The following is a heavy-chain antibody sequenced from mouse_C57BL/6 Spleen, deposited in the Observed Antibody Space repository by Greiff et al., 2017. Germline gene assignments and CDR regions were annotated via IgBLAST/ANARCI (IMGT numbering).Heavy chain of an antibody. V-gene: IGHV1-52*01. CDR2: IDPSDSET. D-gene: IGHD3-2*02. CDR3: ASQTAQASWFAD. Sequence: VQLQQPGAELVRPGSSVKLSCKASGYTFTSYWMHWVKQRPIQGLEWIGNIDPSDSETHYNQKFKDKATLTVDKSSSTAYMQLSSLTSEDSAVYYCASQTAQASWFADWGQGTLVTVSA. CDR1: GYTFTSYW. J-gene: IGHJ3*01.